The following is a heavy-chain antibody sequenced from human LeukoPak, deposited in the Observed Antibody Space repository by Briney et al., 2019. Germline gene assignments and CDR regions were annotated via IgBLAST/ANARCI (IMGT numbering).Heavy chain of an antibody. CDR3: TTWGHSSSSY. Sequence: GGFLRLSCAASGFTFSNAWMNWVRQAPGKGLEWVGRIKSKIDDETTDYVASVKGRFTISRDDSKNTLYLQMNSLKTEDTAVYYCTTWGHSSSSYWGQGTLVTVSP. CDR2: IKSKIDDETT. CDR1: GFTFSNAW. D-gene: IGHD6-13*01. J-gene: IGHJ4*02. V-gene: IGHV3-15*07.